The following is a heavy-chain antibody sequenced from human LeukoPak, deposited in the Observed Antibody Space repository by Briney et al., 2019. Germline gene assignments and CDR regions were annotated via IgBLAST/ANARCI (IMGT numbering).Heavy chain of an antibody. CDR3: ARGKGPSYGAYYLDY. V-gene: IGHV4-34*01. Sequence: PSETLSLTCAVYGGSFSGYYWSWIRQRPGKGLEWIGEINHSGSTNYNPSLKSRVTISVDTSKNQFSLKLSSVTAADTAVYYCARGKGPSYGAYYLDYWGQGTLVTVSS. J-gene: IGHJ4*02. D-gene: IGHD4/OR15-4a*01. CDR2: INHSGST. CDR1: GGSFSGYY.